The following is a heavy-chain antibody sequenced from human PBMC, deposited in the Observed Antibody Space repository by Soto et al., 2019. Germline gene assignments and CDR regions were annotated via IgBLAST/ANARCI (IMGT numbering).Heavy chain of an antibody. V-gene: IGHV3-23*01. D-gene: IGHD2-2*01. CDR2: ISGTGVPT. Sequence: LRLSCAASGFDFSSYAMSWVRQAPGKGLECISLISGTGVPTLYAESVKGRFSVSRDNSKDTLFLEMNNLGVDDTAMYYCAKSFCSSSSCFFLWVDPWGPGTLVTVSS. CDR3: AKSFCSSSSCFFLWVDP. J-gene: IGHJ5*02. CDR1: GFDFSSYA.